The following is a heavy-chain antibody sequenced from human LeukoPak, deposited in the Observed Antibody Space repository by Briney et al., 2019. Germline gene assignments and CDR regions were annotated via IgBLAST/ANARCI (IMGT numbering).Heavy chain of an antibody. CDR1: GYSFTSYW. Sequence: GESLKISCKGSGYSFTSYWIGWVRQMPGKGLEWMGIIYPGDSDTRYSPSFQGQVTISADKSISTAYLQWSSLKASDTAMNYCARLYYYDSSGYYVFDYWGQGTLVTVSS. V-gene: IGHV5-51*01. J-gene: IGHJ4*02. CDR2: IYPGDSDT. D-gene: IGHD3-22*01. CDR3: ARLYYYDSSGYYVFDY.